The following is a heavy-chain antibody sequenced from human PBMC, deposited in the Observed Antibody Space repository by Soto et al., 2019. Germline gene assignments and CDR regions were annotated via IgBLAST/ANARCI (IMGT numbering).Heavy chain of an antibody. CDR2: IWYDGSNK. J-gene: IGHJ6*02. D-gene: IGHD4-17*01. Sequence: GGSLRLSCAASGFTFSSYGMHWVRQAPGKGLEWVAVIWYDGSNKYYADSVKGRFTISRDNSKNTLYLQMNSLRAEDTAVYYCAREGRDYGDYDGLFYYYGMDVWGQGTTVTVSS. V-gene: IGHV3-33*01. CDR1: GFTFSSYG. CDR3: AREGRDYGDYDGLFYYYGMDV.